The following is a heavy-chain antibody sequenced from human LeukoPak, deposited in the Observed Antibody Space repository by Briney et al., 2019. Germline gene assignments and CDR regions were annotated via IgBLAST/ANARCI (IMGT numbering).Heavy chain of an antibody. D-gene: IGHD6-13*01. J-gene: IGHJ5*02. Sequence: ASVKVSCKVSGYTLTELSMHWVRQAPGKGLEWMGGFDPEDGETIYAQKFQGRVTMTEDTSTDTAYMELSSLRSEDTAVYYCARGGAAENWFDPWGQGTLVTVSS. V-gene: IGHV1-24*01. CDR2: FDPEDGET. CDR1: GYTLTELS. CDR3: ARGGAAENWFDP.